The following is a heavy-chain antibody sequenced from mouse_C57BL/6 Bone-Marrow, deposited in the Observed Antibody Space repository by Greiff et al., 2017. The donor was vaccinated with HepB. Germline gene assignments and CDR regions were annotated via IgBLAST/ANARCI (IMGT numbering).Heavy chain of an antibody. J-gene: IGHJ2*01. Sequence: QVQLQQPGAELVKPGASVKLSCTASGYTFTSYWMQWVHQRPGQGLEWIGEIGTSDSYTNYKHMFKGKAILTVDTATSPAFMKISSQTSEASAVYYCASPKVTTVDYWGQGTTLTVSS. CDR2: IGTSDSYT. CDR3: ASPKVTTVDY. D-gene: IGHD2-2*01. CDR1: GYTFTSYW. V-gene: IGHV1-50*01.